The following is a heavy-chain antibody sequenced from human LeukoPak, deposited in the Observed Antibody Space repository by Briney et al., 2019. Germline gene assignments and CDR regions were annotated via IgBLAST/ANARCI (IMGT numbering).Heavy chain of an antibody. D-gene: IGHD4-23*01. CDR2: ISWNSGSI. Sequence: PGGSLRLSCAASGFTFDDYAMYWVRQAPGKGPEWVADISWNSGSIGYADSVKGRFTISRDNAKNSLYLQMNSLRVEDTALYYCAKDRGGNGVVDSWGQGTLVTVSS. CDR1: GFTFDDYA. CDR3: AKDRGGNGVVDS. J-gene: IGHJ4*02. V-gene: IGHV3-9*01.